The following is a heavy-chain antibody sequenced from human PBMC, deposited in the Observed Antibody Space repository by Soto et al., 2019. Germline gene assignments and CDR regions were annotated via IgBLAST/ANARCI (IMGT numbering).Heavy chain of an antibody. Sequence: SETLSLTCTVCGGSISNYYWTAILHPAGKGLEWIARIYTSGPTNYNPSLKSRVTMSVDTSKNQFSLKLSSVTAADTALYYCARQTTYSSSCYDYWGHGTLVTVSS. V-gene: IGHV4-4*07. CDR3: ARQTTYSSSCYDY. D-gene: IGHD6-13*01. CDR1: GGSISNYY. J-gene: IGHJ4*01. CDR2: IYTSGPT.